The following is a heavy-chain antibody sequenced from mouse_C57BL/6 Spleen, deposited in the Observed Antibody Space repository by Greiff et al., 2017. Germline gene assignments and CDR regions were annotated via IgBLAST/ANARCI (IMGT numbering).Heavy chain of an antibody. D-gene: IGHD1-1*01. CDR1: GYTFTSYW. Sequence: VQLQQPGAELVKPGASVKLSCKASGYTFTSYWMHWVKQRPGQGLEWIGMIHPNSGGTKYNEKVKSKATLTVDKYSSTAYMQLNSLTSEDSAIYYCARCLITTVVPDYWGQGTLVTVSA. CDR2: IHPNSGGT. V-gene: IGHV1-64*01. CDR3: ARCLITTVVPDY. J-gene: IGHJ3*01.